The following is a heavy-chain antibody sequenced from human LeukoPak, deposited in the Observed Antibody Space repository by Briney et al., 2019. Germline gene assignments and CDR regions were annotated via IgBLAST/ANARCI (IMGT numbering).Heavy chain of an antibody. CDR2: IRYEGNNK. Sequence: GGSLRLSCTASGFSFSSYGIYWVRQAPGKGLEWVAFIRYEGNNKYYADPVKGRFTISRDNSKNTLYLQKTILKAEETGVYYCAKDHLPGIVVADRDYWGQGTLVTVSS. CDR3: AKDHLPGIVVADRDY. CDR1: GFSFSSYG. V-gene: IGHV3-30*02. D-gene: IGHD6-19*01. J-gene: IGHJ4*02.